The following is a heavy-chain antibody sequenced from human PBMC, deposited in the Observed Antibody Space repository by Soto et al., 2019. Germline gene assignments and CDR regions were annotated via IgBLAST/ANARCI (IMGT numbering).Heavy chain of an antibody. CDR3: AGTTSHQWYYMDV. J-gene: IGHJ6*03. V-gene: IGHV6-1*01. CDR2: TYYRSRWYN. CDR1: GDSVSSNSAA. D-gene: IGHD1-7*01. Sequence: QVQLQESGPGLVKPSQTLSLTCAISGDSVSSNSAAWNWIRLSPSRGLEWLARTYYRSRWYNDYAVSVRSRITVNPDTSKNQFSLQQTSVTPEDTAVYFCAGTTSHQWYYMDVWGKGTTVTVSS.